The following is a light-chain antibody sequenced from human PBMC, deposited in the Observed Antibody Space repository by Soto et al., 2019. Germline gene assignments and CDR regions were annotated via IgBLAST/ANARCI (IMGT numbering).Light chain of an antibody. Sequence: DIVMTQSPDSLAVSLGERATINCKSSQSVLYSSNNKNYLAWYQQRPGQPPKLLIYWASTRESGVPDRFSGSGSGTDFTLTISRLQAEDAAVYYCQQYYSSPWTFCQGTKVEIK. J-gene: IGKJ1*01. CDR3: QQYYSSPWT. V-gene: IGKV4-1*01. CDR2: WAS. CDR1: QSVLYSSNNKNY.